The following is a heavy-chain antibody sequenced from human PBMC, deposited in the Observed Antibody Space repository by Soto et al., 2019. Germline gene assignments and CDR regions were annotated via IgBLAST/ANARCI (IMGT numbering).Heavy chain of an antibody. D-gene: IGHD6-13*01. CDR1: GYTFTSYD. CDR2: MNPNSGNT. CDR3: AIRSSWYGYYYYYKDV. Sequence: ASVKVSCKASGYTFTSYDINWVRQATGQGLEWMGWMNPNSGNTGYAQKFQGRVTMTRNTSISTAYMELSSLRSEDTAVYYCAIRSSWYGYYYYYKDVWGKGTTVTVSS. V-gene: IGHV1-8*01. J-gene: IGHJ6*03.